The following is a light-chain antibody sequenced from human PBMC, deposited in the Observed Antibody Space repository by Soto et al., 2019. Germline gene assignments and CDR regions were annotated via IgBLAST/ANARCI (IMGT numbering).Light chain of an antibody. V-gene: IGKV2-30*01. CDR2: YVS. Sequence: EVVMTQSPLSLPVTLGQPASISCRSSQSLAYIDGNTYLTWVHQRPGQSPRRLIYYVSNRDSGVPDRFSGSGSGTDFTLKISSVEAEDAGIYYCMQSTRWPPYTVGQGAKLEIK. J-gene: IGKJ2*01. CDR1: QSLAYIDGNTY. CDR3: MQSTRWPPYT.